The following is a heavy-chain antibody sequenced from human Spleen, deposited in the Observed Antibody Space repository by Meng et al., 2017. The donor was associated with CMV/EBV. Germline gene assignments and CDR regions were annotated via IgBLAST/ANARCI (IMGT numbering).Heavy chain of an antibody. J-gene: IGHJ4*02. CDR3: ATAVGTALADFDY. D-gene: IGHD5-18*01. CDR2: IIPIFDTA. V-gene: IGHV1-69*05. Sequence: SVKVSCKASGGTFSTYAIHWVRQAPGQGLEWVGGIIPIFDTANYAQKFQGRVTITTDKSTSTAYMELSSLTSEDTAVYYCATAVGTALADFDYWGQGTLVTVSS. CDR1: GGTFSTYA.